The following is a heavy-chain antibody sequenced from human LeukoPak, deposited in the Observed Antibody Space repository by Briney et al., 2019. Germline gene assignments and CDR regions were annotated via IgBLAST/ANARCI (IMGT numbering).Heavy chain of an antibody. D-gene: IGHD5-12*01. Sequence: SETLSLTCAVYGGPFSGYYRSWIRQPPGKGLEWIGEINHSGSTNYNPSLKSRVTISVDTSKNQFSLKLSSVTAADTAVYYCARRGGYDSKYYFDYWGQGTLVTVSS. CDR3: ARRGGYDSKYYFDY. J-gene: IGHJ4*02. V-gene: IGHV4-34*01. CDR2: INHSGST. CDR1: GGPFSGYY.